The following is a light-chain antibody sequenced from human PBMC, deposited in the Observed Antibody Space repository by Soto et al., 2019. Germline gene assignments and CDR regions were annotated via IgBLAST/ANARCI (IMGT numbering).Light chain of an antibody. CDR2: INSDGSH. Sequence: QPVLTQSPSASASLGASVKLTCTLSSGHSNYAIAWHQQQSEKGPRYLMKINSDGSHSKGDGIPDRFSCSSSGAERYLTISSLQSEDEADYYCQTWGSGIVVFGGGTKVTVL. CDR1: SGHSNYA. J-gene: IGLJ2*01. V-gene: IGLV4-69*01. CDR3: QTWGSGIVV.